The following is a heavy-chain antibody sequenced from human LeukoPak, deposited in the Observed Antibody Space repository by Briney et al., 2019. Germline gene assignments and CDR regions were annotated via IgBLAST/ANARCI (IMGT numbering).Heavy chain of an antibody. V-gene: IGHV1-2*02. CDR2: INPNSGGT. D-gene: IGHD2-15*01. CDR1: GYTFTGYY. J-gene: IGHJ6*03. CDR3: ARSILVVAELRRRDYYYMDV. Sequence: ASVKVSCKTSGYTFTGYYMHWVRQAPGQGLEWMGWINPNSGGTNSAQKFQGRVTMTRDTSISTAYMELSRLTSDDTAMYFCARSILVVAELRRRDYYYMDVWGKGTTVTISS.